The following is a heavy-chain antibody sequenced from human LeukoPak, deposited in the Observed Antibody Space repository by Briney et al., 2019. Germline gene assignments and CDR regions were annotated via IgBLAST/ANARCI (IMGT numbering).Heavy chain of an antibody. D-gene: IGHD3-22*01. CDR3: ARDQIGYDSSGYFKEYFDY. V-gene: IGHV3-48*03. CDR1: GFTFSSYD. Sequence: GGSLRLSCAASGFTFSSYDMNWVRQAPGKGLEWVSYISRSDSTIYYADSVEGRFTISRDNAKNSLYLKMNSQRAEDTAVYYCARDQIGYDSSGYFKEYFDYWGQGTLVTVSS. J-gene: IGHJ4*02. CDR2: ISRSDSTI.